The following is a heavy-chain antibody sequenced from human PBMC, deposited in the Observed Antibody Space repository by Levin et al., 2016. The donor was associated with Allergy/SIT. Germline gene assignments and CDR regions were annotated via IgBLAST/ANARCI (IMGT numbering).Heavy chain of an antibody. CDR2: ISAYNGNT. Sequence: WVRQAPGQGLEWMGWISAYNGNTNYAQKLQGRVTMTTDTSTSTAYMELRSLRSDDTAVYYCARDRVTYYYDSSGCIDYWGQGTLVTVSS. J-gene: IGHJ4*02. V-gene: IGHV1-18*01. D-gene: IGHD3-22*01. CDR3: ARDRVTYYYDSSGCIDY.